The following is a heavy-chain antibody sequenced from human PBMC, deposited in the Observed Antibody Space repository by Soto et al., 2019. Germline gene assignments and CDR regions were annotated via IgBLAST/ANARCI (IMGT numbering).Heavy chain of an antibody. J-gene: IGHJ5*02. Sequence: EVQLLESGGGLVQPGGSLRLSCAASGFTFTSYAMSWVRQAPGNGPEWVSSLSGSGGSTYYADSVKGRFTISRDNSKDTLYMQMNSLRAEDTAVYYCAKDKYHTILTVYYKGWFDPWGQGTLVTVSS. CDR1: GFTFTSYA. CDR2: LSGSGGST. D-gene: IGHD3-9*01. CDR3: AKDKYHTILTVYYKGWFDP. V-gene: IGHV3-23*01.